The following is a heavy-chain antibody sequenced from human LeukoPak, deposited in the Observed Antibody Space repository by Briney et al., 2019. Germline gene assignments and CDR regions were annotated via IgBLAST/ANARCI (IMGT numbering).Heavy chain of an antibody. CDR1: GYTFTSYG. J-gene: IGHJ6*03. Sequence: ASVKVSCKASGYTFTSYGISWVRQAPGQGLEWMGWISAYNGNTNYAQKLQGRVTMTTDTSTSTAYMELRSLRSDDTAVYYCARDGYNLRYYYYMDVWGEGTTVTVSS. D-gene: IGHD5-24*01. CDR3: ARDGYNLRYYYYMDV. CDR2: ISAYNGNT. V-gene: IGHV1-18*01.